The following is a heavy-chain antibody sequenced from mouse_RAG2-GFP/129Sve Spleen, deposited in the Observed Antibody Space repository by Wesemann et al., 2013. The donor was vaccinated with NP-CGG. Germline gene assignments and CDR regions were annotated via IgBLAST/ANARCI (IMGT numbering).Heavy chain of an antibody. V-gene: IGHV8-8*01. D-gene: IGHD1-1*01. CDR3: ARRAYYGSSYYFDY. CDR2: IWWDDDK. Sequence: GMGVGWIRQPSGKGLEWLAHIWWDDDKYYNPSLKSQLTISKDTSRNQVFLKITSVDTADTATYYCARRAYYGSSYYFDYWGQGTTLTVSS. CDR1: GMG. J-gene: IGHJ2*01.